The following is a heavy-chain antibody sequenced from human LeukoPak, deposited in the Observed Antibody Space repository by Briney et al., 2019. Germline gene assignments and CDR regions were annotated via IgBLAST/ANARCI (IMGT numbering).Heavy chain of an antibody. CDR2: IRYDGSNK. Sequence: GGSLRLSCAASGFTFSSYGMHWVRQAPGKGLEWVSFIRYDGSNKYYADSVKGRFTISRDNSKNTLYLQMNSLRAEDTAVYYCAKAPNLWFGKLSFVDYWGQGTLVTVSS. D-gene: IGHD3-10*01. V-gene: IGHV3-30*02. CDR1: GFTFSSYG. CDR3: AKAPNLWFGKLSFVDY. J-gene: IGHJ4*02.